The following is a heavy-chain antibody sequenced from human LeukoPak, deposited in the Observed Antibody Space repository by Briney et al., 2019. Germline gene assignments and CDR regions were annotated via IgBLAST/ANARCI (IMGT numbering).Heavy chain of an antibody. CDR1: GFTFSSYW. V-gene: IGHV3-7*01. Sequence: GGSLRLSCAASGFTFSSYWMSWVRQAPGKGLEWVVNIKQDGSEKYYVDSVKGRFTISRDNAKNSLYLQMNSLRAEDTAVYYCASVPAASYYYFDYWGQGTLVTVSS. CDR2: IKQDGSEK. D-gene: IGHD2-2*01. J-gene: IGHJ4*02. CDR3: ASVPAASYYYFDY.